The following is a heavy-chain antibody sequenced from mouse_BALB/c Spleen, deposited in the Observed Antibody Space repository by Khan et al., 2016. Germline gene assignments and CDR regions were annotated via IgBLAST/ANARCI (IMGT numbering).Heavy chain of an antibody. CDR3: ARVYGNYVWYFDV. CDR1: GFNIKDTY. Sequence: VQLQQSGAELVKPGASVKLSCTASGFNIKDTYMHWVKQRPEQGLEWIGRIDPANGNTKYDPKFQGKATITADTSSNTAYLQLSSLTSEDTAGYYGARVYGNYVWYFDVWGAGTTVTVSS. D-gene: IGHD2-1*01. CDR2: IDPANGNT. J-gene: IGHJ1*01. V-gene: IGHV14-3*02.